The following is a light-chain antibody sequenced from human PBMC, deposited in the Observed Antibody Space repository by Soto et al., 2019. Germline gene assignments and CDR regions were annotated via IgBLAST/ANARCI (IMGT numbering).Light chain of an antibody. CDR2: DAS. CDR3: QQYVTSPRT. Sequence: EIVLTQSPGTLSLSPGERATLSCRASQSVSSRNLAWYQQKPGQAPRLLIYDASSRATDIPDRFSGSGSGTDFPLTISRLEPEDFAVYFCQQYVTSPRTFGQGTKVEIK. V-gene: IGKV3-20*01. CDR1: QSVSSRN. J-gene: IGKJ1*01.